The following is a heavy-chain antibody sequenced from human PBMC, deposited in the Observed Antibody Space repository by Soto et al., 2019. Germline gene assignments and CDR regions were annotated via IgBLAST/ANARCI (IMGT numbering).Heavy chain of an antibody. J-gene: IGHJ4*02. CDR3: AGLYHYDSSGYYDY. V-gene: IGHV1-46*01. CDR2: INPSGGRT. D-gene: IGHD3-22*01. Sequence: ASVKVSCKASGNSFTTYYMHWVRQAPGQGLEWMGIINPSGGRTTYAQKFRGRVTMTRDTSTSTFHMELSSLTSEDTAVYYCAGLYHYDSSGYYDYWGQGTQVTVSS. CDR1: GNSFTTYY.